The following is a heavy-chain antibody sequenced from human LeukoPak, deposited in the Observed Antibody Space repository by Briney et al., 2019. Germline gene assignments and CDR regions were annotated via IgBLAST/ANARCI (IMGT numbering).Heavy chain of an antibody. J-gene: IGHJ4*02. CDR2: ISGSGGSR. Sequence: GGSLRLSCAASGFTFSSDAMGWGRQAPGKGLEWVSAISGSGGSRYYADSVKGRFTISRDNSKNTLYLQMNSLRAEDTAVYYCAKDTFSGYDYGDFDYWGQGTLVTVSS. CDR3: AKDTFSGYDYGDFDY. V-gene: IGHV3-23*01. CDR1: GFTFSSDA. D-gene: IGHD5-12*01.